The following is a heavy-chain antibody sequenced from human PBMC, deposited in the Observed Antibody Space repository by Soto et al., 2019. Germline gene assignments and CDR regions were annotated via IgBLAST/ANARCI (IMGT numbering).Heavy chain of an antibody. V-gene: IGHV4-30-2*01. Sequence: QLQLQESGSGLVKPSQTLSLTCAVSGGSISSGGYSWSWIRQPPGKGLEWIGYIYHSGSTYYNPSLKSRVTMSVDRSKNQFSLKLSSVTAADTAVYYCARDSSIAARSGFDYWGQGTLVTVSS. CDR2: IYHSGST. D-gene: IGHD6-6*01. CDR1: GGSISSGGYS. J-gene: IGHJ4*02. CDR3: ARDSSIAARSGFDY.